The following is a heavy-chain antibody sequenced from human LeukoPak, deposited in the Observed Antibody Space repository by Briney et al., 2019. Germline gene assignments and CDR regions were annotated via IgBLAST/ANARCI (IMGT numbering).Heavy chain of an antibody. CDR2: INPSGGST. J-gene: IGHJ3*02. D-gene: IGHD3-10*01. CDR3: ASWFGENDALDI. CDR1: GYTFTSQY. V-gene: IGHV1-46*01. Sequence: ASVKVSCKASGYTFTSQYVHWVRQAPGRGLEWMGIINPSGGSTRYAQKFQGRVTMTRDTSTSTVYMELKRLRSEDTAVYYCASWFGENDALDIWGPGTMVTVSS.